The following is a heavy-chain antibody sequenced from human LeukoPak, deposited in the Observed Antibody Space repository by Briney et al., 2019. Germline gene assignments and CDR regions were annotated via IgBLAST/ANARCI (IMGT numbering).Heavy chain of an antibody. Sequence: GASVKVSCKVSGYTLTELSMHWVRQAPGKGLEWMGGFDPEDGETIYAQKFQGRVTMTEDTSTDTAYMELSSLRSEDTAVYYCVAHSNPEVVRSGRGDAFDIWGQGTMVTVSS. CDR1: GYTLTELS. J-gene: IGHJ3*02. CDR2: FDPEDGET. V-gene: IGHV1-24*01. CDR3: VAHSNPEVVRSGRGDAFDI. D-gene: IGHD3-22*01.